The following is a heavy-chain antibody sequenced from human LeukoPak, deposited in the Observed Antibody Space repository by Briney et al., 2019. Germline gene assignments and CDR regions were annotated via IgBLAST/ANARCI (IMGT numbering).Heavy chain of an antibody. V-gene: IGHV4-39*01. CDR2: IYYSGST. Sequence: ASETLSLTCTVSGGSISSSSYYWGWIRQPPGKGLEWIGSIYYSGSTYYNPSLKSRVTISVDTSKNQFSLKLSSVTAADTAVYYCASRPPPDYDYGDYGDDAFDIWGQGTMVTVSS. CDR1: GGSISSSSYY. D-gene: IGHD4-17*01. CDR3: ASRPPPDYDYGDYGDDAFDI. J-gene: IGHJ3*02.